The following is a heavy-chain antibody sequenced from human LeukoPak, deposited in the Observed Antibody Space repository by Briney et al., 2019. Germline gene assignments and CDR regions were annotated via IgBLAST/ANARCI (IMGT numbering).Heavy chain of an antibody. D-gene: IGHD5-18*01. J-gene: IGHJ6*03. V-gene: IGHV1-2*02. Sequence: ASVKVSCKASGYTFTGYYMHWVRQAPGQGLEWMGWINPNSGGTNYAQKFQGRVTMTRNTSISTAYMELSSLRSEDTAVYYCARGGPRGYSYGYAGRYYYYYMDVWGKGTTVTVSS. CDR3: ARGGPRGYSYGYAGRYYYYYMDV. CDR1: GYTFTGYY. CDR2: INPNSGGT.